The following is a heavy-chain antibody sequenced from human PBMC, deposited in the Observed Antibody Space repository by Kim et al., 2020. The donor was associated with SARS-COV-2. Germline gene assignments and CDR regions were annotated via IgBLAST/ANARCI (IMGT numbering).Heavy chain of an antibody. J-gene: IGHJ4*02. CDR3: ARDFSGGSGMDY. CDR2: ISSSGSTI. CDR1: GFTFSSYE. V-gene: IGHV3-48*03. Sequence: GGSLRLSCAASGFTFSSYEMNWVRQAPGKGLEWVSYISSSGSTIYYADSVKGRFTISRDNAKNSLYLQMNSLRAEDTAVYYCARDFSGGSGMDYWGQGTLVTVSS. D-gene: IGHD3-10*01.